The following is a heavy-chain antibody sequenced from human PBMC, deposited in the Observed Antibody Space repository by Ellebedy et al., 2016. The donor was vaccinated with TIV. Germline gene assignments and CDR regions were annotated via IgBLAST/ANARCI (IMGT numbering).Heavy chain of an antibody. J-gene: IGHJ1*01. V-gene: IGHV3-21*05. Sequence: GGSLRLSXAASEVIFSTYGMNWVRQAPGTGLEWISYISTSSDYTSYADSVRGRFTISRDNAKNSLFLHMNSLRAEDTAVYYCARGADNNNYDEYFQNWGQGTLVTVSS. CDR2: ISTSSDYT. D-gene: IGHD3-3*01. CDR3: ARGADNNNYDEYFQN. CDR1: EVIFSTYG.